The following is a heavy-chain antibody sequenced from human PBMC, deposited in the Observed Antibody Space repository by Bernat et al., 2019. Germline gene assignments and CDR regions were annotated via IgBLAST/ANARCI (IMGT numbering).Heavy chain of an antibody. CDR1: KFTFSSYG. V-gene: IGHV3-33*01. CDR3: ARVSLYGAPASAMDV. CDR2: IWHDGSNE. J-gene: IGHJ6*02. Sequence: QVQLVESGGGVVQTERSQRLSCEASKFTFSSYGMHWVRQAPGKGLEWVAVIWHDGSNENYADSVKGRFTISRDNPKNTLYLQMNNLRAEDTAVYYCARVSLYGAPASAMDVWGQGTTVTVSS. D-gene: IGHD4-17*01.